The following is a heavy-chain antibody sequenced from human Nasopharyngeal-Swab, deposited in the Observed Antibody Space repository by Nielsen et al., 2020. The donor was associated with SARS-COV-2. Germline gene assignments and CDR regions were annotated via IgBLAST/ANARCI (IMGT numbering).Heavy chain of an antibody. CDR2: IGDKDHNYAT. V-gene: IGHV3-73*01. CDR1: GFTFSASA. CDR3: TTDFYFDY. Sequence: GGSLRLSFAASGFTFSASAIHWVRQASGQGLESSGRIGDKDHNYATTYGASVQGRFIISRDDSKNTAFLQMDSLKTEDTALYYCTTDFYFDYWGQRTLVTVSS. J-gene: IGHJ4*02.